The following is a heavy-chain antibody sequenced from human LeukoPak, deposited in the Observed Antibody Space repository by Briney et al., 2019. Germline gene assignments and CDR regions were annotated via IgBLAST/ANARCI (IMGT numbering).Heavy chain of an antibody. J-gene: IGHJ4*02. D-gene: IGHD2-2*01. CDR1: GGSFSGYY. Sequence: SETLSLTCAVYGGSFSGYYWSWIRQPPGKGLEWIGDINHSGSTNYNPSLKSRVTISVDTSKNQFFPTLSSVTAADTAVYYCASQGYCSSTSCPFFDYWGQGTLVTVSS. V-gene: IGHV4-34*01. CDR2: INHSGST. CDR3: ASQGYCSSTSCPFFDY.